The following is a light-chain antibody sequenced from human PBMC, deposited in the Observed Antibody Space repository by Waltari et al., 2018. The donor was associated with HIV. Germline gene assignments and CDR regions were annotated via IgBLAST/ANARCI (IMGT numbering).Light chain of an antibody. J-gene: IGKJ3*01. CDR3: QQYDNLPFT. V-gene: IGKV1-33*01. CDR1: QDISKY. Sequence: DIQMTQSPSSLSASVGDRVTITCQASQDISKYLNWYQQKPGKAPKLLIYDASNLETGGPSRFSGSGSGTDFTFTISSLQPEDIATYYCQQYDNLPFTFGPGTKVDIK. CDR2: DAS.